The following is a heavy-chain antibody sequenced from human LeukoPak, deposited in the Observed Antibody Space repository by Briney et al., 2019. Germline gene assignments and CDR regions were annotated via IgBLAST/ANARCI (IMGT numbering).Heavy chain of an antibody. CDR3: AKGGDRSGSLGGNGMDV. J-gene: IGHJ6*02. Sequence: GGSLRLSCAASGFTFSNYGMSWVRQARGKGLEWVSGMRGDGSIEYADSVKGRFIISRDNSKNTLYLEMNSLRVEDTAVYYCAKGGDRSGSLGGNGMDVWGQGTTVTVSS. CDR2: MRGDGSI. CDR1: GFTFSNYG. D-gene: IGHD6-19*01. V-gene: IGHV3-23*01.